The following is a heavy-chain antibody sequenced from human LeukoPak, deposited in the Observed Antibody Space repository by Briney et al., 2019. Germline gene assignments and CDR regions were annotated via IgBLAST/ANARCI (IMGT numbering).Heavy chain of an antibody. CDR1: GGSISSYY. CDR2: IYYSGST. CDR3: ARDIGPKAGTIIGCFDP. D-gene: IGHD6-13*01. Sequence: SETLSLTCTVSGGSISSYYWSWIRQPPGKGLEWIGYIYYSGSTNYNPSLKSRVTISVDTSKNQFSLKLSSVTAADTAVYYCARDIGPKAGTIIGCFDPWGQGTLVTVSS. V-gene: IGHV4-59*01. J-gene: IGHJ5*02.